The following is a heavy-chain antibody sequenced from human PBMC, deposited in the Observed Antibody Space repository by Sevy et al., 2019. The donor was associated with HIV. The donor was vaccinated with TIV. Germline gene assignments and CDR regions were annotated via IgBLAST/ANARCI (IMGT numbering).Heavy chain of an antibody. J-gene: IGHJ4*02. CDR3: ARDGGCSSTACLLYFDY. CDR1: GFTFSKYP. D-gene: IGHD2-2*01. Sequence: GGSLRLSCVVSGFTFSKYPMNWDRQAPGKGLEWVSSISSSSNYIYYGHSVKGRFTSSRDNAKNSLYLQMNSLRADDTAVYYCARDGGCSSTACLLYFDYWGQGTLVTVSS. V-gene: IGHV3-21*01. CDR2: ISSSSNYI.